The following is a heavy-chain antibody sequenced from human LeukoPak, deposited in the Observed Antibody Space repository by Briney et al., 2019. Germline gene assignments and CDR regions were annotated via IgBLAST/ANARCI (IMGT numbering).Heavy chain of an antibody. CDR3: ARAWRYTDWFDP. D-gene: IGHD1-14*01. CDR2: INPSDDST. CDR1: GYTFTNFY. Sequence: ASVKVSCKASGYTFTNFYMHWVRQAPGQGLEWMGIINPSDDSTIYAQKFQGRVTVTGDTSTSTVYMELSSLRSEDTAVYYCARAWRYTDWFDPWGQGTLVTVSS. V-gene: IGHV1-46*01. J-gene: IGHJ5*02.